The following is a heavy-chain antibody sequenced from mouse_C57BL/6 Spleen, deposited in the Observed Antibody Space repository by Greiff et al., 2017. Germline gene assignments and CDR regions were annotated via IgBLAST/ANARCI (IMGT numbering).Heavy chain of an antibody. Sequence: EVKLMESGGGLVQPGGSLSLSCAASGFTFTDYYMSWVRQPPGKALEWLGFIRNKANGYTTEYGASVKGRFTISRDNSQSILYLQMNALRAEDSATYYCARFLWDVGFAYWGQGTLVTVSA. CDR1: GFTFTDYY. D-gene: IGHD4-1*01. CDR3: ARFLWDVGFAY. V-gene: IGHV7-3*01. J-gene: IGHJ3*01. CDR2: IRNKANGYTT.